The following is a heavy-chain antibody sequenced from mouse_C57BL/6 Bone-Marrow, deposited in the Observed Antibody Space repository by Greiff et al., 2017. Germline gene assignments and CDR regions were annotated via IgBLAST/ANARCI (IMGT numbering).Heavy chain of an antibody. V-gene: IGHV1-50*01. Sequence: QVQLQQPGAELVKPGASVKMSCKASGYTCTSYWMQWVKQRPGQGLEWIGEIDPSDSYTNYNQKFKGKATLTVDKSASTAYMQLNSLTSEVSAVCYCAIYYDYWCQDNTLADTS. CDR3: AIYYDY. CDR1: GYTCTSYW. J-gene: IGHJ2*01. CDR2: IDPSDSYT.